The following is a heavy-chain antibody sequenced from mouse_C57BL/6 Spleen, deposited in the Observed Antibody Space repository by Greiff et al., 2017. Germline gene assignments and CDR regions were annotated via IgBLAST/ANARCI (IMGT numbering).Heavy chain of an antibody. CDR1: GYSFTGYY. J-gene: IGHJ2*01. CDR2: INPSTGGT. V-gene: IGHV1-42*01. CDR3: AREGDNYGDY. Sequence: EVQLQQSGPELVKPGASVKISCKASGYSFTGYYMNWVKQSPEKSLEWIGEINPSTGGTTYNQKFKAKATLTVDKSSSTAYMQLKSLTSEDSAVYYCAREGDNYGDYWGQGTTLTVSS.